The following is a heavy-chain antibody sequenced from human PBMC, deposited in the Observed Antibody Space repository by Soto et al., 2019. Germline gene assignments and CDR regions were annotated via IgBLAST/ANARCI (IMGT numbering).Heavy chain of an antibody. Sequence: QVQMVQSGAEVKKPGASVKVSCKVSGYTLTELSIHWVRQPPGKGLEWMGGFDPQDIKTIYAQKFQGRVTMTEDRSTDTAYMELSSLRSEDTAVYYCATLADYFGSGSFPSYFDYWCQGTLVTVSS. CDR3: ATLADYFGSGSFPSYFDY. CDR2: FDPQDIKT. CDR1: GYTLTELS. V-gene: IGHV1-24*01. J-gene: IGHJ4*02. D-gene: IGHD3-10*01.